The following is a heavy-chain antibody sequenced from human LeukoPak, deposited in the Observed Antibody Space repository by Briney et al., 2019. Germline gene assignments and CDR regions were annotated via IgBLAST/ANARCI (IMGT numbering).Heavy chain of an antibody. V-gene: IGHV3-23*01. CDR3: AKPVGTSWYYFDY. D-gene: IGHD2-2*01. CDR1: GFTFSSSA. J-gene: IGHJ4*02. Sequence: GGFLRLSCAASGFTFSSSAMSWVRQAPGRGLEWVSAISDSGVSTYYADSVKGRFTISRDNSKNTLYLQMNNLRAEDTAVYYCAKPVGTSWYYFDYWGQGTLVTVSS. CDR2: ISDSGVST.